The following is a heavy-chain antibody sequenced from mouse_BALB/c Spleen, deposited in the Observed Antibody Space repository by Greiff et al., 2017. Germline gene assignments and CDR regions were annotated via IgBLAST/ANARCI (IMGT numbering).Heavy chain of an antibody. J-gene: IGHJ4*01. D-gene: IGHD2-1*01. V-gene: IGHV5-17*02. CDR2: ISSGSSTI. CDR3: AHYGNYDYYAMDY. CDR1: GFTFSSFG. Sequence: EVHLVESGGGLVQPGGSRKLSCAASGFTFSSFGMHWVRQAPEKGLEWVAYISSGSSTIYYADTVKGRFTISRDNPKNTLFLQMTSLRSEDTAMYYCAHYGNYDYYAMDYWGQGTSVTVSS.